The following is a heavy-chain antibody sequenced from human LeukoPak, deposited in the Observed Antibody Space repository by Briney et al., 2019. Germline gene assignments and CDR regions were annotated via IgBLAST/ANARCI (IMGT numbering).Heavy chain of an antibody. V-gene: IGHV3-74*01. CDR2: INSDGSST. CDR3: NVRWGPNFDY. Sequence: PGGSLRLSCAASGFTFSSYWMHWVRQAPGKGLVWVSRINSDGSSTSYADSVKGRFTISRDNAKDTLYLHMTSLRADDTAIYYCNVRWGPNFDYWGQGSLVTVSP. CDR1: GFTFSSYW. J-gene: IGHJ4*02. D-gene: IGHD3-10*01.